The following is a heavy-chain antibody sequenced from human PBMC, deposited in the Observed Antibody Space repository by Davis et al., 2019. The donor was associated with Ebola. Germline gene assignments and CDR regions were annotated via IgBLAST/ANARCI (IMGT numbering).Heavy chain of an antibody. CDR3: AKAKTTVTTYGDY. CDR1: GFTFDDYA. CDR2: INWNGGST. J-gene: IGHJ4*02. Sequence: GESLKISCAASGFTFDDYAMSWVRQAPGRGLEWVSGINWNGGSTGYVDSVKGRFTISRDNSKNTLYLLMNSLRAEDTAVYYCAKAKTTVTTYGDYWGQGTLVTVSS. V-gene: IGHV3-20*04. D-gene: IGHD4-17*01.